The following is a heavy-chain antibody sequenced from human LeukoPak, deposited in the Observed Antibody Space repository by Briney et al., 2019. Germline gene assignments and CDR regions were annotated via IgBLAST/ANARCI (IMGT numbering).Heavy chain of an antibody. CDR2: ISSSGSTI. CDR3: ARQYYDFWSGYYTFDY. Sequence: AGGSLRLSCAASGFTFSDYYISWIPPAPGKGLECVSYISSSGSTIYYADSVKGRFTISRDDAKNSLYLQMNSLRAEDTAVYYCARQYYDFWSGYYTFDYWGQGTLVTVSS. V-gene: IGHV3-11*04. D-gene: IGHD3-3*01. J-gene: IGHJ4*02. CDR1: GFTFSDYY.